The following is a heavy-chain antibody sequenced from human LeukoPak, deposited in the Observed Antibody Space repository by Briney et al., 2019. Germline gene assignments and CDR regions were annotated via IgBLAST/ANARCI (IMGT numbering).Heavy chain of an antibody. CDR3: ARRIAAADAFDI. Sequence: SETLSLTCTVSGGSISSSSYYWGWIRQPPGKGLEWIGYIYYSGSTNYNASLKSRVTISVDTSKNQFSLKLSSVTAADTAVYYCARRIAAADAFDIWGQGTMVTVSS. D-gene: IGHD6-13*01. CDR2: IYYSGST. V-gene: IGHV4-61*05. CDR1: GGSISSSSYY. J-gene: IGHJ3*02.